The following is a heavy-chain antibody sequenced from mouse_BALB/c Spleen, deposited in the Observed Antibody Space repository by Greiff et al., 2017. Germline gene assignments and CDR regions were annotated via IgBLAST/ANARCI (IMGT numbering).Heavy chain of an antibody. J-gene: IGHJ4*01. CDR1: GYTFTNYW. D-gene: IGHD6-5*01. CDR2: IYPGGGYT. CDR3: AREGPYYAMDY. V-gene: IGHV1-63*02. Sequence: QVQLQQSGAELVRPGTSVKISCKASGYTFTNYWLGWVKQRPGHGLEWIGDIYPGGGYTNYNEKFKGKATLTADTSSSTAYMQLSSLASEDSAVYFCAREGPYYAMDYWGQGTSVTVSS.